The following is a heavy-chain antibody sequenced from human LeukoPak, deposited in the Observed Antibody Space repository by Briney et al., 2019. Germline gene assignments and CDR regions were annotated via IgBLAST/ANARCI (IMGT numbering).Heavy chain of an antibody. CDR3: AIPARYSSGHFDY. V-gene: IGHV3-23*01. J-gene: IGHJ4*02. Sequence: PGGSLRLSCAASGFTLSSYAMSWVRQAPGKGLEWVSATSGSGGSTYYADSVKGRFTISRDNSKNTLYLQMNSLRAEDTAVYYCAIPARYSSGHFDYWGQGTLVTVSS. D-gene: IGHD6-19*01. CDR1: GFTLSSYA. CDR2: TSGSGGST.